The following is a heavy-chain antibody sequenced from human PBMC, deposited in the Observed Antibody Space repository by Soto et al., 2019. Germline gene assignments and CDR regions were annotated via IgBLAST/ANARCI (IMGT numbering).Heavy chain of an antibody. CDR1: GFTFSSYG. Sequence: QVQLVESGGGVVQPGRSLRLSCAASGFTFSSYGMHWVRQAPGKGLEWVAVISYDGSNKYYADSVKGRFTISRDNSKNTLYLQMNSLSAEDTAVYYCAKDLNYYDSSGYYFSYAFDIWGQGTMVTVSS. J-gene: IGHJ3*02. CDR3: AKDLNYYDSSGYYFSYAFDI. D-gene: IGHD3-22*01. V-gene: IGHV3-30*18. CDR2: ISYDGSNK.